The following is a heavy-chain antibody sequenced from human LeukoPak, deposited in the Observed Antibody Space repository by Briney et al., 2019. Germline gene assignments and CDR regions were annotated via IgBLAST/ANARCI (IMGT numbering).Heavy chain of an antibody. CDR2: IIPIFDTP. CDR3: ARTLGYCSGDSCFGNNWFDP. D-gene: IGHD2-15*01. V-gene: IGHV1-69*13. Sequence: ASVKVSCKASGGIFSSFTITWVRQAPGQGLEWMGGIIPIFDTPTYAQKFQGRVRTTADESTSTAYLELSSLRSEDTAVYYCARTLGYCSGDSCFGNNWFDPWGQGTLVTVSS. CDR1: GGIFSSFT. J-gene: IGHJ5*02.